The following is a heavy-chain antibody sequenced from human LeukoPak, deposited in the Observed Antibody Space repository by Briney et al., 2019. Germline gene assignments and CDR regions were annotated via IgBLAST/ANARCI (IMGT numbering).Heavy chain of an antibody. CDR1: GGSISSSSYY. CDR2: IYYSGST. D-gene: IGHD3-10*01. CDR3: AREKRSRGAPVDY. Sequence: SETLSLTCTVSGGSISSSSYYWGWIRQPPGKGLEWIGSIYYSGSTYYNPSLKSRVTISVDTSKNQFSLKLSSVTAADTAVYYCAREKRSRGAPVDYWGQGTLVTVSS. J-gene: IGHJ4*02. V-gene: IGHV4-39*07.